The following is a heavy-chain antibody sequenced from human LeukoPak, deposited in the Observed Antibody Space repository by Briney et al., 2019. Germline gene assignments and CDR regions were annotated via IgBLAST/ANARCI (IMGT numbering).Heavy chain of an antibody. J-gene: IGHJ4*02. V-gene: IGHV3-33*01. CDR1: GFSFSSYG. Sequence: PGGSLRLSCAASGFSFSSYGMHWVRQAPGKGLEWVAVIWYDGSNKNYADSVKGRFTISRDNSKYTLYLQMNSLRVEDTAVYFCASHGGLWGQGTLVTVSS. D-gene: IGHD5-12*01. CDR3: ASHGGL. CDR2: IWYDGSNK.